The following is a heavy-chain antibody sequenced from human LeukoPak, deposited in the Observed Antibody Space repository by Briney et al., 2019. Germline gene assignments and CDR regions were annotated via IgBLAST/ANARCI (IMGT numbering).Heavy chain of an antibody. V-gene: IGHV3-7*01. CDR1: GFTFSSYA. CDR2: IKQDGSEK. CDR3: ARDSYDSGSYYNV. D-gene: IGHD3-10*01. J-gene: IGHJ4*02. Sequence: GGSLRLSCAASGFTFSSYAMSWVRQAPGKGLEWVANIKQDGSEKYYVDSVKGRFTISRDNAKNSLYLQMNSLRAEDTAVYYCARDSYDSGSYYNVWGQGTLVTVSS.